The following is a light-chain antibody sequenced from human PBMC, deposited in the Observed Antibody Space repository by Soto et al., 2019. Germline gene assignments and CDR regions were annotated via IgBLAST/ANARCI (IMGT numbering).Light chain of an antibody. J-gene: IGLJ3*02. CDR1: SSDVGGYNY. V-gene: IGLV2-11*01. Sequence: QSALTQPRSVSGSPGQSVTISCTGTSSDVGGYNYVSWYQQHPGKAPKLLIYAVNMRPSGVPDRFSGSKSGNTASLTISGLQAEDEADYSCCSYAGSYTRVFGGGTKLTVL. CDR2: AVN. CDR3: CSYAGSYTRV.